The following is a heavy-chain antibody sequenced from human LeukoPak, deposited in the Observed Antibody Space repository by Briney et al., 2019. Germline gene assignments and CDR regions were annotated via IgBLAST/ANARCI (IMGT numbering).Heavy chain of an antibody. CDR2: INPNSGGT. D-gene: IGHD5-12*01. J-gene: IGHJ4*02. Sequence: ASVKVSCTASGYTFTGYYMHWVRQAPGHGLEYMGWINPNSGGTNYAQKFQGRVTTTRDTSISTAYMELSRMRSDDMAVYYCARQGYSGYDYDYWGQGTLVTVSS. CDR1: GYTFTGYY. V-gene: IGHV1-2*02. CDR3: ARQGYSGYDYDY.